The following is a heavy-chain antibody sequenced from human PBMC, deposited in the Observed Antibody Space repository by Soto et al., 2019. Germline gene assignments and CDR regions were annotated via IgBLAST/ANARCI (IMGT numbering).Heavy chain of an antibody. CDR2: ISAYNGNT. Sequence: GASVKVSCKASGGTFSSYTISWVRQAPGQGLEWMGWISAYNGNTNYAQKLQGRVTITTDTSTSTAYMELRSLRSDDTAVYYCAKWSDYYYYMDVWGKGTTVTVSS. CDR1: GGTFSSYT. V-gene: IGHV1-18*01. J-gene: IGHJ6*03. CDR3: AKWSDYYYYMDV. D-gene: IGHD2-8*01.